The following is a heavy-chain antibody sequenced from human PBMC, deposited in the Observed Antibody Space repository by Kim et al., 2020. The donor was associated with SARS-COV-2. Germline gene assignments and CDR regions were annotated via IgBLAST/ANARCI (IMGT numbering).Heavy chain of an antibody. CDR3: ARQYYGSGDWFDP. CDR2: IYYSGST. J-gene: IGHJ5*02. CDR1: GGSISSSSYY. Sequence: SETLSLTCTVSGGSISSSSYYWGWIRQPPGKGLEWIGSIYYSGSTYYNPSLKSRVTISVDTSKNQFSLKLSSVTAADTAVYYCARQYYGSGDWFDPWGQGTLGTVSS. V-gene: IGHV4-39*01. D-gene: IGHD3-10*01.